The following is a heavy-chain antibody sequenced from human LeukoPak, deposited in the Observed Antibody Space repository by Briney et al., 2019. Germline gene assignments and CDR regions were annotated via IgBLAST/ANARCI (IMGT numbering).Heavy chain of an antibody. J-gene: IGHJ4*02. V-gene: IGHV3-7*01. D-gene: IGHD4/OR15-4a*01. CDR1: RFTLLNYW. CDR2: KNLDGSQK. Sequence: GGSLTLSRAPCRFTLLNYWVSWLGQAPAKGLEGVANKNLDGSQKYYVDSLKGRFTISRDNAKNSVYLQMNSLRAEDTAVYYCARDVDYANPRHDYWGQGTLVTVSS. CDR3: ARDVDYANPRHDY.